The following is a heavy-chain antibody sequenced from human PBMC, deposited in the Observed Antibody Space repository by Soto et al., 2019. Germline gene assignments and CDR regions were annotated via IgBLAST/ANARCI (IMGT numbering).Heavy chain of an antibody. CDR3: ARNKIFCRGGGTSCYLPYQYMDV. Sequence: QVQLVQSGAEVKKPGASMKVSCKASGYAFTSYDLNWVRQATGQGLEWMGWMNPNSGNTGYAQRFQGRITMTRDTSTSTAYMELSSLEFEDTAVYYCARNKIFCRGGGTSCYLPYQYMDVGGTGTTVTVSS. J-gene: IGHJ6*03. V-gene: IGHV1-8*01. CDR1: GYAFTSYD. D-gene: IGHD2-15*01. CDR2: MNPNSGNT.